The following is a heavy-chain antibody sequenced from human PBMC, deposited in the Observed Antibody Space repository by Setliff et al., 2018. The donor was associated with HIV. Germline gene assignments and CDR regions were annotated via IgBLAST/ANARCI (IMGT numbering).Heavy chain of an antibody. D-gene: IGHD2-2*01. J-gene: IGHJ5*02. Sequence: ASVKVSCKASGYTFTDYYMHWVRQAPGQGLEWMGWINPISGTVNYAQKFWGRVTITTHESTSTAYMELSSLRSEDTAVYYCARDFGGYCSSMSCPGLFDPWGQGTLVTVSS. CDR3: ARDFGGYCSSMSCPGLFDP. CDR1: GYTFTDYY. V-gene: IGHV1-69*05. CDR2: INPISGTV.